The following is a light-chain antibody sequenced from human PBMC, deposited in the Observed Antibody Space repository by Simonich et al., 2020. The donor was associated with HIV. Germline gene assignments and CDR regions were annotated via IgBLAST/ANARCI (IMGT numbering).Light chain of an antibody. V-gene: IGKV1-39*01. CDR3: QQANSFPIT. CDR1: QSISSY. CDR2: AAS. J-gene: IGKJ5*01. Sequence: DIQMTQSPSSLSASVGERVTITCPASQSISSYLNWYQQKPGKAPKLLIYAASSLQSGVPSRFSGSGSGTDFTLTISSLQPEDFATYYCQQANSFPITFGQGTRLEIK.